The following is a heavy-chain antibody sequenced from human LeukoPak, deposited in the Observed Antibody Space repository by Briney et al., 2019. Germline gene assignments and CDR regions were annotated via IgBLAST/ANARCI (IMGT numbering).Heavy chain of an antibody. J-gene: IGHJ4*02. Sequence: PGGSLRLSCEASGFTFRSFGMSWVRQAPGKGLEWVSGFSGSGGSTSYADSVKGRFTISRDNSKNTLYLQMNSLRAEDTAVYYCARDLRQYSSSWYVIDYWGQGTLVTVSS. CDR3: ARDLRQYSSSWYVIDY. CDR2: FSGSGGST. CDR1: GFTFRSFG. V-gene: IGHV3-23*01. D-gene: IGHD6-13*01.